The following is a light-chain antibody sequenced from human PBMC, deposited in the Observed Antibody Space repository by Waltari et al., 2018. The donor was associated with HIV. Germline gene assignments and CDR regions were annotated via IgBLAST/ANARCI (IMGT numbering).Light chain of an antibody. Sequence: DIVMTQSPDSLTVSLGARATFYCTSSRTVFYNRNYLAWYQKKPGQAPKVPIYWASTRALGVPDRFSGSGSGTDFSLTISRVQADDVAIYYCQQYYTLRSSFGGGNKIEI. J-gene: IGKJ4*01. CDR1: RTVFYNRNY. CDR2: WAS. CDR3: QQYYTLRSS. V-gene: IGKV4-1*01.